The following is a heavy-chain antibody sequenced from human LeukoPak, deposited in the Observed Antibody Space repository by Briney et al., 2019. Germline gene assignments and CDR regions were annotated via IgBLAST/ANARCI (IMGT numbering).Heavy chain of an antibody. V-gene: IGHV4-38-2*02. Sequence: SETLSLTCTVSDYSISSGYYWGWIRQPPGKGLIWIGSIYHSGSTYNNPSLKSRVTISVDTSKNQFSLKLSSVTAADTAVYYCAKSTPVEVDYWGQGALVTVSS. CDR3: AKSTPVEVDY. CDR1: DYSISSGYY. J-gene: IGHJ4*02. CDR2: IYHSGST.